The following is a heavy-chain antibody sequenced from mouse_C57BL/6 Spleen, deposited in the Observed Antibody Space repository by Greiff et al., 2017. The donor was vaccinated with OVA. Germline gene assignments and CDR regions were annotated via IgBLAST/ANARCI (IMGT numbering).Heavy chain of an antibody. CDR1: GYTFTSYW. CDR2: IHPNSGST. CDR3: ARYPITTVVAGNYFDY. V-gene: IGHV1-64*01. Sequence: VKLQQPGAELVKPGASVKLSCKASGYTFTSYWMHWVKQRPGQGLEWIGMIHPNSGSTNYNEKFKSKATLTVDKSSSTAYMQLSSLTSEDSAVYYCARYPITTVVAGNYFDYWGQGTTLTVSS. J-gene: IGHJ2*01. D-gene: IGHD1-1*01.